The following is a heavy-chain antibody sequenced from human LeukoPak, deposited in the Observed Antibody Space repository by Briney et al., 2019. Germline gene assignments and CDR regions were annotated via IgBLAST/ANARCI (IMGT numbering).Heavy chain of an antibody. J-gene: IGHJ3*02. CDR3: ARKWHGGFDI. CDR1: GFTFSDYA. CDR2: QSDTGYYG. Sequence: GGSLRLSCTASGFTFSDYAMSWVRQAPGKGLEWVSDQSDTGYYGNYADSAKGRFTISRDNSKNTLWLQMNSLRAEDTAVYYCARKWHGGFDIWSQGTMVTVSS. D-gene: IGHD2-8*01. V-gene: IGHV3-23*01.